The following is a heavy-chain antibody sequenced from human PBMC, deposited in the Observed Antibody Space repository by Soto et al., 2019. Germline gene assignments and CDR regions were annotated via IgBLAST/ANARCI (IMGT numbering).Heavy chain of an antibody. J-gene: IGHJ4*02. V-gene: IGHV4-59*01. D-gene: IGHD1-20*01. CDR2: IYYSGST. CDR3: ARISSRYNWNFDY. CDR1: GGSISSYY. Sequence: SETLSLTCTVSGGSISSYYWSWIRQPPGKGLEWIGYIYYSGSTNYNPSLKSRVTISVDTSKNQFSLKLSSVTAADTAVYYCARISSRYNWNFDYWGQGTLVTVSS.